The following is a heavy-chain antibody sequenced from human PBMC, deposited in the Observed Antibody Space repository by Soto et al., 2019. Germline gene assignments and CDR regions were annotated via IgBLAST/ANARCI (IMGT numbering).Heavy chain of an antibody. CDR2: ISYDGSNK. Sequence: QVQLVESGGGVVQPGRSLRLSCAASGFTFSSYAMHWVRQAPGKGLEWVAVISYDGSNKYYADSVKGRFTISRDNSKNTLYLQMNSLRAEDTAVYYCARPLPLGYCSGGSCYLAGWFDPWGQGTLVTVFS. D-gene: IGHD2-15*01. V-gene: IGHV3-30-3*01. CDR1: GFTFSSYA. J-gene: IGHJ5*02. CDR3: ARPLPLGYCSGGSCYLAGWFDP.